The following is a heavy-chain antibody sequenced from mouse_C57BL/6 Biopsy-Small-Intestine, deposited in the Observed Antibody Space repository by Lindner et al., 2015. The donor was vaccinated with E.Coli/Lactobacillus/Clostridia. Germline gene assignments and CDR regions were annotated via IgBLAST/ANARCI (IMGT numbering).Heavy chain of an antibody. D-gene: IGHD1-1*01. Sequence: VQLQESGAELARPGASVKLSCKASGYTFTSYGISWVKQRTGQGLEWTGEIYPRSGNTYYNEKFKGKATLTADKSSSTAYMELRSLTSEDSAVYFCVIYFYGSSSYYAMDYWGQGTSVTVSS. J-gene: IGHJ4*01. CDR1: GYTFTSYG. CDR2: IYPRSGNT. CDR3: VIYFYGSSSYYAMDY. V-gene: IGHV1-81*01.